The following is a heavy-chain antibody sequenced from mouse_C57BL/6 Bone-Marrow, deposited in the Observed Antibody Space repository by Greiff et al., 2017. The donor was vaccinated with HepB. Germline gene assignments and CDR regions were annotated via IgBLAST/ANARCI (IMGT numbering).Heavy chain of an antibody. V-gene: IGHV1-62-2*01. J-gene: IGHJ4*01. Sequence: QVQLQQSGAELVKPGASVKLSCKASGYTFTEYTIHWVKQRSGQGLEWIGWFYPGSGSIKYNEKFKDKATLTADKSSSTVYMELSRLTSEDSAVYFCARHEEGGYDGDYFAMDYWGQGTSVTVSS. D-gene: IGHD2-2*01. CDR1: GYTFTEYT. CDR2: FYPGSGSI. CDR3: ARHEEGGYDGDYFAMDY.